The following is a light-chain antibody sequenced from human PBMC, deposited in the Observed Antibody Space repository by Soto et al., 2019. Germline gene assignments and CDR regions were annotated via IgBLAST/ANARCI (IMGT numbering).Light chain of an antibody. CDR2: DVT. CDR3: CSYAAGDSFK. J-gene: IGLJ2*01. V-gene: IGLV2-11*01. CDR1: SSDVGAYNY. Sequence: QSVLPQPRSVSGSPGQSVTISCTGTSSDVGAYNYVSWHQQHPGKAPKLVIYDVTQRPSGVPDRFSASKSGITASLTISGLQAEDEADYYCCSYAAGDSFKFGGGTKVTVL.